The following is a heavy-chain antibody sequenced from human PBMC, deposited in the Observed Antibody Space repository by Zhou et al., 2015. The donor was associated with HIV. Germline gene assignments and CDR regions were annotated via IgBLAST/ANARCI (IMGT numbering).Heavy chain of an antibody. CDR1: GATFSRFA. V-gene: IGHV1-69*17. Sequence: QVLLVQSGAEVKKPGSSVKVSCKASGATFSRFAITWLRQAPGRGLEWMAGIIPSFGIANVAQMFRDRVSIDADKSTSIAYMELSSLRSDDTAVYYCARAPIIAAVNRYYYYGMDVWGQGPRSPSP. J-gene: IGHJ6*02. CDR2: IIPSFGIA. CDR3: ARAPIIAAVNRYYYYGMDV. D-gene: IGHD3-16*02.